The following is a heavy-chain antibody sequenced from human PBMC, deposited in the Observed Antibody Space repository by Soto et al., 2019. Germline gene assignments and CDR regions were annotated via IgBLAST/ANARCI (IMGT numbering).Heavy chain of an antibody. CDR3: ASANCGGDCSYRHDRYYFES. CDR2: IFYRWST. CDR1: GGSITSDDYY. V-gene: IGHV4-30-4*01. J-gene: IGHJ4*02. Sequence: QVLLQESGPGLVKPSQSLSLTCTVSGGSITSDDYYWSWIRQPPGRGLEWIGYIFYRWSTHYNPSLKIRFIISLDTSKKQVSLKLSSVTAADTAVYYCASANCGGDCSYRHDRYYFESWGQGTLVTVSS. D-gene: IGHD2-21*02.